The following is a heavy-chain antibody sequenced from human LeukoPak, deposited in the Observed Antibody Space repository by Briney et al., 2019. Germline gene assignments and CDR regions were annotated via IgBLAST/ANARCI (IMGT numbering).Heavy chain of an antibody. Sequence: SETLSLTCAVYGGSFSGYYWSWIRQPPGKGLEWIGEINHSGSTNYNPSLKSRVTISVDTSKNQFSLKLSSVTAADTAVYYCARRRGTAAAGTLNYYMDVWGKGTTVTISS. CDR3: ARRRGTAAAGTLNYYMDV. J-gene: IGHJ6*03. CDR1: GGSFSGYY. CDR2: INHSGST. D-gene: IGHD6-13*01. V-gene: IGHV4-34*01.